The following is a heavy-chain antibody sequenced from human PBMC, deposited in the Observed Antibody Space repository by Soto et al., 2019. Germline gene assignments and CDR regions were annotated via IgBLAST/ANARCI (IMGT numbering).Heavy chain of an antibody. D-gene: IGHD6-6*01. J-gene: IGHJ5*02. Sequence: ASVKVSCKASGYTLTSYDINWVRQATGQGLEWMGWMNPNSGNTGYAQKFQGRVTMTRNTSISTAYMELSSLRSEDTAVYYCASQYGSSSGFDPWGQGTLVTVSS. V-gene: IGHV1-8*01. CDR2: MNPNSGNT. CDR3: ASQYGSSSGFDP. CDR1: GYTLTSYD.